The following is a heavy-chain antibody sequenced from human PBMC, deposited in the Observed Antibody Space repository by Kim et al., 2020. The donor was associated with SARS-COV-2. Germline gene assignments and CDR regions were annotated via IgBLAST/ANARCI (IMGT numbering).Heavy chain of an antibody. CDR2: ISTYNGNT. Sequence: ASVKVSCKTSGYTFTSSGISWVRQAPGQGLEWMGWISTYNGNTNYAQKLQGRVTMTTDTSTSTAYMELRSLRSDDTAMYYCARTVEGVYSYGSQGDYWGQGTLVTVSS. J-gene: IGHJ4*02. D-gene: IGHD5-18*01. V-gene: IGHV1-18*04. CDR1: GYTFTSSG. CDR3: ARTVEGVYSYGSQGDY.